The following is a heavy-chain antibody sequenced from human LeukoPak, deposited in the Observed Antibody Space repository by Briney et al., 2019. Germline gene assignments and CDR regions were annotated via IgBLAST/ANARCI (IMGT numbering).Heavy chain of an antibody. CDR1: GFSLSGYY. V-gene: IGHV3-11*04. CDR3: AREFRASFDY. Sequence: GGSLRLSCAASGFSLSGYYMSWIRQAPGKGLEWVSYISSSESTIYYADSVKGRFTISRDNVKNSLYLQMNSLRAEDTAVYYCAREFRASFDYWGQGTVVTVSS. J-gene: IGHJ4*02. CDR2: ISSSESTI.